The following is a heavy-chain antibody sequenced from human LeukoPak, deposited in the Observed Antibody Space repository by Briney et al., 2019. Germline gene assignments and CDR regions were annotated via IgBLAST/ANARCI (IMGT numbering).Heavy chain of an antibody. D-gene: IGHD6-13*01. V-gene: IGHV1-69*01. CDR1: GGTFSSYA. Sequence: SVKVSCKASGGTFSSYAISWVRQAPGQGLEWMGGIIPIFGTANYAQKFQRRVTITADESTSTAYVELSSLRSEDTAVYYCARLGMRQQHPWSGSSYYYYYMDVWGKGTTVTVSS. CDR3: ARLGMRQQHPWSGSSYYYYYMDV. J-gene: IGHJ6*03. CDR2: IIPIFGTA.